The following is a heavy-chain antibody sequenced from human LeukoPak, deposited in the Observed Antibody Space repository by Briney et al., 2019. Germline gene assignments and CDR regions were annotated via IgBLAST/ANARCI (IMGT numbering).Heavy chain of an antibody. J-gene: IGHJ3*02. CDR3: ARGGIQLWLDAFDI. V-gene: IGHV3-53*01. CDR2: IYSGDIT. CDR1: GFTVSSNY. D-gene: IGHD5-18*01. Sequence: GGSLRLSCAASGFTVSSNYMSWVRQAPGKGLEWVSVIYSGDITYYADSVKGRFTISRDNAKNSLYLQTNSLRAEDTAVYYCARGGIQLWLDAFDIWGQGTMVTVSS.